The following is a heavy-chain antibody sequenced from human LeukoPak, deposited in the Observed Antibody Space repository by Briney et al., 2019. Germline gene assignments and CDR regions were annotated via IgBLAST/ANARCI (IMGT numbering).Heavy chain of an antibody. J-gene: IGHJ4*02. D-gene: IGHD6-19*01. Sequence: PGGSLRLSCAASGFTFSSYAMHWVRQAPGKGLEWVAVISYDGSNKYYADSVKGRFTISRDNSKNTLYLQMNSLRAEDTAVYYCAKGDSGWYSFDYWGQGTLVTVSS. CDR1: GFTFSSYA. CDR2: ISYDGSNK. V-gene: IGHV3-30*04. CDR3: AKGDSGWYSFDY.